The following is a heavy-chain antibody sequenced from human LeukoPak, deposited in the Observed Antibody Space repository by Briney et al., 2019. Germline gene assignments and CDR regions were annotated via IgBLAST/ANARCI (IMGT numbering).Heavy chain of an antibody. CDR2: ISAYNGNT. V-gene: IGHV1-18*01. Sequence: ASVKVSCKASGYTFTSYGISWVRQAPGQGLEWMGWISAYNGNTNYAQKLQGRVTMTTDTSTSTAYMELRSLRSDDTAVYYCXXXXELEPFDYWGQGTLVTVSS. J-gene: IGHJ4*02. CDR1: GYTFTSYG. D-gene: IGHD1-1*01. CDR3: XXXXELEPFDY.